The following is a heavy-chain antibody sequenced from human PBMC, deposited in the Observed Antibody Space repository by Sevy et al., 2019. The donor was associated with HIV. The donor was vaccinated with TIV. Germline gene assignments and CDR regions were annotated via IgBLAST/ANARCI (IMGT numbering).Heavy chain of an antibody. J-gene: IGHJ4*02. CDR3: ARGPLGSYGLNGHDY. Sequence: GGSLRLSCVASGFTFSTYGMHWVRQAPGKGLEWVASIWYDGRNRYYADSVKGRFTISRDNSKNTLYLQMNSLRAEDTAVYYCARGPLGSYGLNGHDYWGQGTLVTVSS. CDR1: GFTFSTYG. CDR2: IWYDGRNR. D-gene: IGHD5-18*01. V-gene: IGHV3-33*01.